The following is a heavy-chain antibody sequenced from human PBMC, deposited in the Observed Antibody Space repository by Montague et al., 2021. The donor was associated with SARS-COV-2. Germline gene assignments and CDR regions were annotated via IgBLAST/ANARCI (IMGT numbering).Heavy chain of an antibody. D-gene: IGHD3-9*01. Sequence: SLRLSCAASGFSFSFYAMSWVRQAPGKGLEWVSGIRGSGGSTYYADSVKGRFTISRDNSKNTLYLQMISLRAGDTAVYYCARLDILTAYPDDYWGQGTLVTVSS. J-gene: IGHJ4*02. CDR1: GFSFSFYA. CDR3: ARLDILTAYPDDY. V-gene: IGHV3-23*01. CDR2: IRGSGGST.